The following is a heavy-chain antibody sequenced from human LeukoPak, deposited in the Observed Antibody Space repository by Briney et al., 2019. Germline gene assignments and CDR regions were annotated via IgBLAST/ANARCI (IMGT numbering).Heavy chain of an antibody. CDR2: INSDGSWT. CDR3: VSFYETN. V-gene: IGHV3-74*01. Sequence: GGSLRLSCAASGNYWIHWVRQAPGKGLVWVSHINSDGSWTGYADSVKSRFTISKDNAKNTVYLQMNNLRAEDTAVYYCVSFYETNWGRGTLVTVSS. J-gene: IGHJ4*02. D-gene: IGHD2-2*01. CDR1: GNYW.